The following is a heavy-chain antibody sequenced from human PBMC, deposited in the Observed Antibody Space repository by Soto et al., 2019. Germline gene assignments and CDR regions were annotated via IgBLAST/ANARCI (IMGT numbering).Heavy chain of an antibody. J-gene: IGHJ4*02. CDR3: AREDYGQFYFDY. D-gene: IGHD4-17*01. V-gene: IGHV3-74*01. CDR2: IKKDGSRK. Sequence: GGSLRLSCAASGFTFSNYWMHWVRQGPGKGLEWVSQIKKDGSRKYYADSVKGRLTISRDNFKNTLFLQMNSLRTDDTAVYFCAREDYGQFYFDYWGQGTLVTVSS. CDR1: GFTFSNYW.